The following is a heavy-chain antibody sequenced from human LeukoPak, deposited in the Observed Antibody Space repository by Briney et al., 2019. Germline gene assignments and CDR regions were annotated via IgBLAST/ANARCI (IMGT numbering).Heavy chain of an antibody. D-gene: IGHD3-10*01. Sequence: PSETLSLTCTVSGGSISSYYWSWIRQPAGKGLERIGRIYTSGSTNYNPSLKSRVTMSVDTSKNQFSLKLSSVTAADTAVYYCARVKGFGYGDYYYMDVWGKGTTVTVSS. CDR1: GGSISSYY. J-gene: IGHJ6*03. CDR2: IYTSGST. V-gene: IGHV4-4*07. CDR3: ARVKGFGYGDYYYMDV.